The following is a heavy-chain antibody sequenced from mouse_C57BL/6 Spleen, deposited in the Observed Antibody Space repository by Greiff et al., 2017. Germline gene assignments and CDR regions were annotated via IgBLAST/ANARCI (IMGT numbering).Heavy chain of an antibody. CDR3: ARGSYYYDERYAMDY. D-gene: IGHD2-4*01. CDR2: IYPGDGDT. Sequence: QVQLQQSGAELVKPGASVKISCKASGYAFSSYWMNWVKQRPGKGLEWIGQIYPGDGDTNYNGKFKGKATLTADKSSSTAYMQLSSLTSEDSAVYFCARGSYYYDERYAMDYWGQGTSVTVSS. J-gene: IGHJ4*01. V-gene: IGHV1-80*01. CDR1: GYAFSSYW.